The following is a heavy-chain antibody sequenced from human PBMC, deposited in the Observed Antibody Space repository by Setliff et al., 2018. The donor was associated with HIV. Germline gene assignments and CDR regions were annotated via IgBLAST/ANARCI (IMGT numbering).Heavy chain of an antibody. D-gene: IGHD1-20*01. J-gene: IGHJ6*03. CDR2: IYTSGST. CDR1: GGSISSGSHY. V-gene: IGHV4-61*02. CDR3: ARDIGRYYYYMDV. Sequence: KSSETLSLTCTVSGGSISSGSHYWTWIRQPAGKGLEWIGRIYTSGSTNYNPSLKSRVTMSVGTSKKQFTLKLNSVTAADTAVYYCARDIGRYYYYMDVWGKGTTVTVSS.